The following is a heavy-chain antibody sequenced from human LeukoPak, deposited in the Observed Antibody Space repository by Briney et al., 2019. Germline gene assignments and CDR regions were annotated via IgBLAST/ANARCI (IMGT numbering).Heavy chain of an antibody. CDR2: IYHSGST. Sequence: SQTLSLTCVVSGGPISSGGYSWSWIRQSPGKGLEWIGYIYHSGSTYYNPSLKSRVTISVDRSKNQFSLKLSSVTAADTAVYFCAREVVVPAAMSFRHYYYGMDVWGKGTTVTVSS. CDR1: GGPISSGGYS. CDR3: AREVVVPAAMSFRHYYYGMDV. J-gene: IGHJ6*04. V-gene: IGHV4-30-2*06. D-gene: IGHD2-2*01.